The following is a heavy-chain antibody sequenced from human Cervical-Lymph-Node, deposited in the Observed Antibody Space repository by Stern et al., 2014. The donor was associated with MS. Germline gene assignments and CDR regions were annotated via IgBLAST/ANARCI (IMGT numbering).Heavy chain of an antibody. V-gene: IGHV1-18*04. D-gene: IGHD5-18*01. J-gene: IGHJ4*02. Sequence: VQLVESGAEVKTPGASVKVSCKASGYTFTSYGISWVRQAPGQGLEWMGWISAYNGNTNYAQELQGRVTMTTDTSTSTAYMELRSLRSDDTAVYYCATSRGYSYGFVYFDYWGQGTLVTVSS. CDR1: GYTFTSYG. CDR3: ATSRGYSYGFVYFDY. CDR2: ISAYNGNT.